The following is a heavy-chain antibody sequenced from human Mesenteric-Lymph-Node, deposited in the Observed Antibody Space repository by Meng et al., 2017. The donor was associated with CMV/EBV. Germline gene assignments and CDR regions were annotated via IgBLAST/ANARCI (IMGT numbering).Heavy chain of an antibody. CDR1: GYTFNAYA. CDR2: INSANGDT. J-gene: IGHJ4*02. D-gene: IGHD3-9*01. V-gene: IGHV1-3*01. CDR3: AGSSGAYFDWLPDF. Sequence: SCEASGYTFNAYAVHWVRQAPGQRLQWTGRINSANGDTKYSQKFQDRVTITRDTSATYMELNSLTSEDTAFYYCAGSSGAYFDWLPDFWGQGTLVTVSS.